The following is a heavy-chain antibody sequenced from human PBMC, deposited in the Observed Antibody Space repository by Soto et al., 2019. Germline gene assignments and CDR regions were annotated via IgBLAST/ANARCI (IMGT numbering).Heavy chain of an antibody. CDR3: ASALYCSGGSCSFDP. CDR1: GASIYNGGYF. Sequence: SETLSLTCSVSGASIYNGGYFWSWIRQSPGKGLEWIGHIHNSGSTSNNPSLKSRVTISADTSKNQFSLKLTSVTAADTAVYYCASALYCSGGSCSFDPWGQGTLVTVSS. D-gene: IGHD2-15*01. J-gene: IGHJ5*02. V-gene: IGHV4-61*08. CDR2: IHNSGST.